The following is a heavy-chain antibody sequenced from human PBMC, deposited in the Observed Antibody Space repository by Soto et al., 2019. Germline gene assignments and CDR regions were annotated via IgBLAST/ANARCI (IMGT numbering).Heavy chain of an antibody. Sequence: GGSLRLSCAASGFTFSSYAMSWVRQAPGKGLEWVSAISGSGGSTYYADSVKGRFTISRDNSKNTLYLQMNSLRAEDTAVYYCAKISATYSSPGEQQLDPDAFDIWGQGTMVTVSS. CDR2: ISGSGGST. D-gene: IGHD6-13*01. CDR1: GFTFSSYA. J-gene: IGHJ3*02. CDR3: AKISATYSSPGEQQLDPDAFDI. V-gene: IGHV3-23*01.